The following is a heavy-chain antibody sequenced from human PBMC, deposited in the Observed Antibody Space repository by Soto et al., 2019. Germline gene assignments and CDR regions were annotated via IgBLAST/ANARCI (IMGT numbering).Heavy chain of an antibody. CDR1: GGSVGSGGHH. CDR3: ARDSYYTSPARFDY. V-gene: IGHV4-31*01. D-gene: IGHD3-3*01. J-gene: IGHJ4*02. Sequence: QVQLQESGPGLVKASQTLSLTCTVSGGSVGSGGHHWSWIRQHPGNGLEWIGYIYYTGSTDYNPSRKSPVTISVDTSKNQFSLKLTSVTAADTAVYYCARDSYYTSPARFDYWGQGTLVTVSS. CDR2: IYYTGST.